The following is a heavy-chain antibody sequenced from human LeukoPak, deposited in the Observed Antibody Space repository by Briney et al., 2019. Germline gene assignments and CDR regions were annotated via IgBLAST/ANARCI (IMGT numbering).Heavy chain of an antibody. Sequence: PSETLSVTCAVSGGSISSGGYSWSWIRRPPGKGLEWIGYIYHSGSTYYNPSLKSRVTISVDRSKNQFSLKLSSVTAADTAVYYCAREGTVTTYFDYWGQGTLVTVSS. V-gene: IGHV4-30-2*01. D-gene: IGHD4-17*01. J-gene: IGHJ4*02. CDR1: GGSISSGGYS. CDR3: AREGTVTTYFDY. CDR2: IYHSGST.